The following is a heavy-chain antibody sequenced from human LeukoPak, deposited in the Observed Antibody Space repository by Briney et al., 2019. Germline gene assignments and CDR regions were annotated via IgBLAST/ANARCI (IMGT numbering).Heavy chain of an antibody. J-gene: IGHJ4*02. V-gene: IGHV4-34*01. CDR3: ARGRDPY. CDR1: GGSFSGYY. CDR2: INHSGST. D-gene: IGHD5-24*01. Sequence: SETLSLTCAVYGGSFSGYYWTWIRQPPGRGLEWIGEINHSGSTNYNPSLKSRVTISVDTSKSQFSLKLNSVTAADTAMYYCARGRDPYWGQGTLVTLSS.